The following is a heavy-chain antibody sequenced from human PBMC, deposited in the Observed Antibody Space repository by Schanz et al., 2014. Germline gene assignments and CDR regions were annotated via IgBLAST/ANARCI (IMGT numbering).Heavy chain of an antibody. D-gene: IGHD3-22*01. CDR1: GFSFSDYG. J-gene: IGHJ4*02. CDR3: AKSYDTSGYSGFDY. CDR2: ISYHGSER. Sequence: QVQPVESGGGMVQPGRSLRLSCAGSGFSFSDYGMHWVRQAPGRGLEWVAVISYHGSERYSADSVKGRFTISRDNSKNTLYLQMNSLRTEDTAVYFCAKSYDTSGYSGFDYWGQGTLVTVSS. V-gene: IGHV3-30*18.